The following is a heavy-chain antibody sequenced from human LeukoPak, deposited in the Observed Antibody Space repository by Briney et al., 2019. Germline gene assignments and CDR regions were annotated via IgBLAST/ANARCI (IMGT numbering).Heavy chain of an antibody. CDR2: LYSGGNT. CDR1: GFTVSSNY. D-gene: IGHD3-10*01. J-gene: IGHJ4*02. CDR3: ARGGCGSGSYGMGH. Sequence: GGSLRRSCAVSGFTVSSNYMNWVRKDPGKGLEGVSVLYSGGNTDYADSVKGRFTISRDNSKNTVYLQLNSLRAEDTAGYYCARGGCGSGSYGMGHWGQGTLVTVSS. V-gene: IGHV3-66*02.